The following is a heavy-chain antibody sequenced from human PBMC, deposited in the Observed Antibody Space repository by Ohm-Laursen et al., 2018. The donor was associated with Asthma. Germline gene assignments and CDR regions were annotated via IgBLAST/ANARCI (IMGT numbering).Heavy chain of an antibody. CDR3: ARLDWALSVFDL. Sequence: TLSLTCAVSGGSVSGYYWSWIRQPPGRGLEWIAYMHSSGGANYNPSLQSRVTLSVGTSNNRVSLRLSFVTAADTALYFCARLDWALSVFDLWGQGALVTVAS. CDR1: GGSVSGYY. CDR2: MHSSGGA. J-gene: IGHJ5*02. V-gene: IGHV4-59*02. D-gene: IGHD3-9*01.